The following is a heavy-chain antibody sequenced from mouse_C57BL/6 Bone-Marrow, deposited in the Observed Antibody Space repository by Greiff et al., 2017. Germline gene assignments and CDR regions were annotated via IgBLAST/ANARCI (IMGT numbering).Heavy chain of an antibody. D-gene: IGHD1-1*01. V-gene: IGHV8-8*01. Sequence: QVTLKESGPGILQPSQTLSLTCSFSGFSLSTFGMGVGWIRQPSGKGLEWLAHIWWDDDKYYNPALKSRLTISKDTSKNQVFLKIANVDTADTATYYCARIELPIYYYGSSPYYYAMDYWGQGTSVTVSS. CDR1: GFSLSTFGMG. CDR3: ARIELPIYYYGSSPYYYAMDY. J-gene: IGHJ4*01. CDR2: IWWDDDK.